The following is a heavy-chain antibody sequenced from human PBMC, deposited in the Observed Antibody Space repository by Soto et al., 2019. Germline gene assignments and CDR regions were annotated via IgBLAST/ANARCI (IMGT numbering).Heavy chain of an antibody. D-gene: IGHD3-3*01. CDR3: AKDWYFGSTIFGLMFDY. CDR2: ISGSGDST. Sequence: VGSLRLSCAASGFTFSSYAMSWVRQAPGKGLEWVSAISGSGDSTNYADSVKGRFTISRDNSKNTLYLQMNSLRAEDTAVYYCAKDWYFGSTIFGLMFDYWGQGTLVNVSS. CDR1: GFTFSSYA. J-gene: IGHJ4*02. V-gene: IGHV3-23*01.